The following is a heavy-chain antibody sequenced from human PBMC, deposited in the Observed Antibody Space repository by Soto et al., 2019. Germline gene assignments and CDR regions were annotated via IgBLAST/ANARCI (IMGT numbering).Heavy chain of an antibody. V-gene: IGHV4-39*01. CDR2: IYYSGST. Sequence: PSETLSLTCTVSGGPISSSSYYWGWIRQPPGKGLEWIGSIYYSGSTYYNPSLKSRVTISVDTSKNQFSLKLSSVTAADTAVYYCARVTVPTLYNWFDPWGQGTLVTGSS. CDR3: ARVTVPTLYNWFDP. CDR1: GGPISSSSYY. D-gene: IGHD4-4*01. J-gene: IGHJ5*02.